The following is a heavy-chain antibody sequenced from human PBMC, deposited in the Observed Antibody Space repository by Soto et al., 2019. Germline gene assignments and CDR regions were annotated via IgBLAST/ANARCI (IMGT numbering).Heavy chain of an antibody. CDR2: IGPSDSYT. Sequence: EVQLVQSGAEVKKPGESLRISCKGSGYSFTRYWISWVRQMPGKGLEWMGRIGPSDSYTNYSPSIQGHVTITADKSISTAYLQWRSIKASYTAMYYCARRPPRYSSSRKAFDILGQETIVTVSS. V-gene: IGHV5-10-1*03. J-gene: IGHJ3*02. D-gene: IGHD6-13*01. CDR3: ARRPPRYSSSRKAFDI. CDR1: GYSFTRYW.